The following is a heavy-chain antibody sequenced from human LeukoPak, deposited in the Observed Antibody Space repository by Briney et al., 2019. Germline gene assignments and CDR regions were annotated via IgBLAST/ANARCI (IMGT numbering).Heavy chain of an antibody. CDR1: AGSFSGYY. CDR2: INHSGST. V-gene: IGHV4-34*01. J-gene: IGHJ5*02. CDR3: ARGIWKGNPRIDP. Sequence: SETLSLTCAVYAGSFSGYYWSWIRQPPGKGLEWIGEINHSGSTNYNPSLKSRVTISVDTSKNQFSLKLSSVTAAATAVYYCARGIWKGNPRIDPWGQGTLVTVSS. D-gene: IGHD1-14*01.